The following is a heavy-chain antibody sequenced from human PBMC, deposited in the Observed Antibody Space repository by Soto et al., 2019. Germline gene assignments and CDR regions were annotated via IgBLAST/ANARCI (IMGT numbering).Heavy chain of an antibody. Sequence: GGSLRLSCAASGFTFSSYWMHWVRQAPGKGLVWVSRINSDGSSTSYADSVKGRFTISRDYAKNTLYLQMNSLRAEDTAVYYCARDQSGWTSGSYQPPSYWGQGTLVTVSS. CDR1: GFTFSSYW. CDR2: INSDGSST. CDR3: ARDQSGWTSGSYQPPSY. D-gene: IGHD1-26*01. J-gene: IGHJ4*02. V-gene: IGHV3-74*01.